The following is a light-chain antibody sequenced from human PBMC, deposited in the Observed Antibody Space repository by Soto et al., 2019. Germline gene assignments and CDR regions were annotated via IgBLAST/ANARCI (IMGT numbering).Light chain of an antibody. J-gene: IGLJ2*01. CDR1: KLGGQS. Sequence: VLTQPPSLSVAPGQTARISCGGDKLGGQSVHWYQQRPGQAPVLVIYDDNARPSGISERFSASNSGSTATLTISRVEAGDEADYHCQVWDTSSDHRVFGGGTKVTVL. CDR2: DDN. CDR3: QVWDTSSDHRV. V-gene: IGLV3-21*02.